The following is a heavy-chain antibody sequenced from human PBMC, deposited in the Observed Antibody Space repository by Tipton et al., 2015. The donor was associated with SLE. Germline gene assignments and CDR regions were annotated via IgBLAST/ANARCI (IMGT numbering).Heavy chain of an antibody. V-gene: IGHV4-34*01. D-gene: IGHD3-9*01. Sequence: TLSLTCAVYGGSFSGYYWSWIRQSPGKGLEWIGEINHSGSTNYNPSLKSRVTISVDTSKNQFSLKLNSVTAADTAVYYCARLEVEGGNYDPWTEGDYWGQGTLVTVSS. CDR3: ARLEVEGGNYDPWTEGDY. CDR1: GGSFSGYY. CDR2: INHSGST. J-gene: IGHJ4*02.